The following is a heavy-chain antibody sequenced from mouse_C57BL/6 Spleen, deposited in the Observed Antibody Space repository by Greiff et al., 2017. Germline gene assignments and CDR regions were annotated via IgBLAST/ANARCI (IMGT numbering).Heavy chain of an antibody. V-gene: IGHV1-31*01. CDR2: IYPYNGVS. CDR3: ARLRMYGSSHFDY. Sequence: VQLKESGPELVKPGASVKISCKASGYSFTGYYMHWVKQSHGNILDWIGYIYPYNGVSSYNQKFKGKATLTVDKSSSTAYMELRSLTSEDSAVYYCARLRMYGSSHFDYWGQGTTLTVSS. J-gene: IGHJ2*01. D-gene: IGHD1-1*01. CDR1: GYSFTGYY.